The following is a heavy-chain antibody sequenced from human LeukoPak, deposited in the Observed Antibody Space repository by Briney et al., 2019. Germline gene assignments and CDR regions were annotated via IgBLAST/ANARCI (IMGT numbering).Heavy chain of an antibody. D-gene: IGHD3-10*01. Sequence: PSETLSLTCIVSGGSINNYYWNWIRQAPGKGLESIGYIYYTGRTYYNPSLKSRVTISVDTSMNQFSLKLSSVTAADTAVYYCARDDTGVIRGIRFHYWGQGTLVTVSS. J-gene: IGHJ4*02. CDR1: GGSINNYY. V-gene: IGHV4-59*12. CDR2: IYYTGRT. CDR3: ARDDTGVIRGIRFHY.